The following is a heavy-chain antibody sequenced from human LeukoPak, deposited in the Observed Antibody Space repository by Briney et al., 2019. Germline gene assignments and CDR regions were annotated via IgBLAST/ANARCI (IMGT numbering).Heavy chain of an antibody. CDR2: MYSGDSDT. CDR3: TRRISVTTSRAFDI. Sequence: GESLKISCKGSGYSFTSYWTSWVRQMPGKGLEWMGIMYSGDSDTRYSPSFQGQVTMSADKSISTAYLQWSSLKASDTAIYYCTRRISVTTSRAFDIWGQGTVVTVSS. V-gene: IGHV5-51*01. D-gene: IGHD1-14*01. J-gene: IGHJ3*02. CDR1: GYSFTSYW.